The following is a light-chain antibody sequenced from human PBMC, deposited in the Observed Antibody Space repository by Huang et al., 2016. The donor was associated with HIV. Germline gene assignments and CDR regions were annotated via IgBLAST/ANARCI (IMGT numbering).Light chain of an antibody. CDR2: DAS. CDR1: QSVSRH. CDR3: QQRSNWPPLYT. Sequence: EIVLTQSPDTLSLSPGERATLSCRASQSVSRHLAWYQQKPGQTPRRLIYDASNRATGIPARFSGSGSGTDFTLTISSLEPEDFAVYYCQQRSNWPPLYTFGQGTELEVK. V-gene: IGKV3-11*01. J-gene: IGKJ2*01.